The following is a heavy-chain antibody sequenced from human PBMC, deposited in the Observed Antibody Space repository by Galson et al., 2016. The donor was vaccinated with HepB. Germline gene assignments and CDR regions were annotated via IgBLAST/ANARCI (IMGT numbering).Heavy chain of an antibody. CDR1: GFTFSNYG. CDR2: MSHDGNSQ. Sequence: SLRLSCAASGFTFSNYGIHWVRQAPGKRLEWVALMSHDGNSQYYGDPVRGRFTVSRDISKNTLYLQMNSLSAEDTAVYYCVRDPTWGYGMDVWGQGTTVTVSS. J-gene: IGHJ6*02. V-gene: IGHV3-30*03. CDR3: VRDPTWGYGMDV. D-gene: IGHD3-16*01.